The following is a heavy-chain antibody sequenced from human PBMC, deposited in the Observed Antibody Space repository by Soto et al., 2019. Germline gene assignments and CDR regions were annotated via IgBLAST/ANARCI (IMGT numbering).Heavy chain of an antibody. CDR3: ARIGLGDFWSGYYTKTDYYYYYMDV. CDR2: INHSGST. J-gene: IGHJ6*03. CDR1: GGSFSGYY. V-gene: IGHV4-34*01. D-gene: IGHD3-3*01. Sequence: SETLSLTCAVYGGSFSGYYWSWIRQPPGKGLEWIGEINHSGSTNYNPSLKSRVTISVDTSKNQFSLKLSSVTAADTAVYYCARIGLGDFWSGYYTKTDYYYYYMDVWGKGTTVTVSS.